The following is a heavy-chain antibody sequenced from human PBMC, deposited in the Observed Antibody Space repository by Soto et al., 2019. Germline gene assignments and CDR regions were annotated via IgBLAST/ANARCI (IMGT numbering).Heavy chain of an antibody. J-gene: IGHJ6*02. CDR3: TRGGTAMVTGYYYYYGMGV. CDR2: INPSGGST. V-gene: IGHV1-46*01. CDR1: GYTFTSYY. D-gene: IGHD5-18*01. Sequence: GASVKVSCKASGYTFTSYYMHWVRQAPGQGLEWMGIINPSGGSTSYAQKFQGRVTMTRDTSTSTVYMELSSLRSEDTAVYYCTRGGTAMVTGYYYYYGMGVWGQGTTVTVSS.